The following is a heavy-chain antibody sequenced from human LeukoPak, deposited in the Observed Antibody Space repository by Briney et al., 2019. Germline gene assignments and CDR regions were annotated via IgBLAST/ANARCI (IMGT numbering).Heavy chain of an antibody. Sequence: GTSLRLSCAASGFTFSTYGMHWVRQAPGKGLEGVAVISYDGSNKYYADSVKGRFTISRDNSKNTLFLQMNSLRAEDTAVYYCARGRRVPAVMSIDAFDIWGQGTMVTVSS. V-gene: IGHV3-30*19. D-gene: IGHD2-2*01. J-gene: IGHJ3*02. CDR1: GFTFSTYG. CDR2: ISYDGSNK. CDR3: ARGRRVPAVMSIDAFDI.